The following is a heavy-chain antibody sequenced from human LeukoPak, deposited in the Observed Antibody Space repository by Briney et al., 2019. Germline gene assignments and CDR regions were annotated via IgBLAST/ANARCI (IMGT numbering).Heavy chain of an antibody. J-gene: IGHJ5*02. CDR1: GDSITNDYC. CDR2: VYRSGDT. V-gene: IGHV4-38-2*01. Sequence: SETLSLTCAVFGDSITNDYCWAWIRQPPGKGLEWIGSVYRSGDTNYNPSLKSRVTMTMGTSKDQFSLKVTSVTAADTAIYYCARHPYGLVREAYFDPWGQGTLVTVSS. CDR3: ARHPYGLVREAYFDP. D-gene: IGHD6-19*01.